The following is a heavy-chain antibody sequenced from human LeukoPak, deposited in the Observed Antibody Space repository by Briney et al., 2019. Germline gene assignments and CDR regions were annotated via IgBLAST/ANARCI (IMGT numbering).Heavy chain of an antibody. V-gene: IGHV4-34*01. CDR3: ARSPRYYYYYMDV. CDR2: INHGGST. CDR1: GGSFTVYY. J-gene: IGHJ6*03. Sequence: SETLSLTCAVYGGSFTVYYWSWIRQSPGKGLEWIGEINHGGSTNYNPSLKSRVTMSIDTSKNQFSLKLSSVTAADTAVYYCARSPRYYYYYMDVWGKGTTVTVSS.